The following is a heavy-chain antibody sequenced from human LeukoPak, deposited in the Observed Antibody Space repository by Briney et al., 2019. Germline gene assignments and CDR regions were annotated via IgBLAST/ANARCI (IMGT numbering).Heavy chain of an antibody. D-gene: IGHD2-21*02. CDR2: IYYSGST. J-gene: IGHJ6*02. CDR1: GGSISSYY. V-gene: IGHV4-59*12. CDR3: ARDRVVVTAYYGMDV. Sequence: PSETLSLTCTVSGGSISSYYWSWIRQPPGKGLEWIGYIYYSGSTNYNPSLKSRVTISVDTSKNQFSLKLSSVTAADTAVYYCARDRVVVTAYYGMDVWGQGTTVTVSS.